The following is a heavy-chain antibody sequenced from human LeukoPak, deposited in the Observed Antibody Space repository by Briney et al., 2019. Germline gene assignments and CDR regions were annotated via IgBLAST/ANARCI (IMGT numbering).Heavy chain of an antibody. D-gene: IGHD5-18*01. Sequence: PGGSLRLSCAASGFTFSSYSMNWVRQAPGKGLEWVSSISSSSSYIYYADSVKGRFTISRDNAKNSLYLQMNSLRAEDTAVYYCARDPVTANPSLTTTPFDYWGQGTLVTVSS. CDR1: GFTFSSYS. V-gene: IGHV3-21*01. J-gene: IGHJ4*02. CDR2: ISSSSSYI. CDR3: ARDPVTANPSLTTTPFDY.